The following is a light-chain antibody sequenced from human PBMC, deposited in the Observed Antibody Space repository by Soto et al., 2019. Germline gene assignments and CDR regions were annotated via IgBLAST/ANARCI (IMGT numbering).Light chain of an antibody. J-gene: IGKJ1*01. Sequence: DIQMTQSPSTLSASVGDRVTITCRASQSISSWLAWYQQKPGKAPKLLIYKASSLESGVPSRFSGSGPGTEFTLTISSLQLDDFATYYCQQYNSYWTFGQGTKVEIK. CDR1: QSISSW. V-gene: IGKV1-5*03. CDR3: QQYNSYWT. CDR2: KAS.